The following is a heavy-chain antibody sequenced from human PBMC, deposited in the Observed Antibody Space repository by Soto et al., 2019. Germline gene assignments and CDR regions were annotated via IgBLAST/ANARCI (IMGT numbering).Heavy chain of an antibody. D-gene: IGHD1-1*01. CDR1: GYTFTSYD. Sequence: QVQLVQSGAEVKKPGASVKVSCKASGYTFTSYDINWVRQATGQGLEWMGWMNPNSGNTGYAQKFQGRVTMSRNTSISTAYMELSSLRSEETAVYYCARGHGNYYYYGMDVWGQGTTVTVSS. CDR2: MNPNSGNT. J-gene: IGHJ6*02. CDR3: ARGHGNYYYYGMDV. V-gene: IGHV1-8*01.